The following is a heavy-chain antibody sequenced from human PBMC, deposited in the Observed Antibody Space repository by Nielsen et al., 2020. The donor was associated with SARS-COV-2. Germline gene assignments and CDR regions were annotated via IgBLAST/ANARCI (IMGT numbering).Heavy chain of an antibody. Sequence: GESLKISCVASGFTFSSYAMSWVRQAPGKGLEWVSAISGSGGSTYYADSVKGRFTISRDNSKNTLYLQMNSLRAEDTAVYYCAKDRHDYGDYYFDYWGQGTLVTVSS. J-gene: IGHJ4*02. CDR1: GFTFSSYA. CDR3: AKDRHDYGDYYFDY. CDR2: ISGSGGST. V-gene: IGHV3-23*01. D-gene: IGHD4-17*01.